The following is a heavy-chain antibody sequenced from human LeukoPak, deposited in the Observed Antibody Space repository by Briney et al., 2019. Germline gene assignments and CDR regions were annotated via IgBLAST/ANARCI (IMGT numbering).Heavy chain of an antibody. CDR2: IYSSGST. V-gene: IGHV4-39*07. D-gene: IGHD3-10*01. Sequence: KPSETLSLTCAVSGASISGSNYYWGWIRQPPGKGLEWIGNIYSSGSTNYNPSLKSRVTISVDTSKNQFSLKLSSVTAADTAVYYCARVIYGSKDYYYYYMDVWGKGTTVTISS. CDR1: GASISGSNYY. J-gene: IGHJ6*03. CDR3: ARVIYGSKDYYYYYMDV.